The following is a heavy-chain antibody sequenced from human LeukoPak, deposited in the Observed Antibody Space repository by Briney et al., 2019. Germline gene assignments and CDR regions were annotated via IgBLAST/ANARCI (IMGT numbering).Heavy chain of an antibody. CDR3: ARDLGQFLEWLSKPSYFDY. CDR2: INWNGGST. J-gene: IGHJ4*02. CDR1: GFTFDDYG. V-gene: IGHV3-20*04. D-gene: IGHD3-3*01. Sequence: GGSLRLSCAASGFTFDDYGMSWVRQAPGKGLECVSGINWNGGSTGYADSVKGRFTISRDNAKNSLYLQMNSLRAEDTALYYCARDLGQFLEWLSKPSYFDYWGQGTLVTVSS.